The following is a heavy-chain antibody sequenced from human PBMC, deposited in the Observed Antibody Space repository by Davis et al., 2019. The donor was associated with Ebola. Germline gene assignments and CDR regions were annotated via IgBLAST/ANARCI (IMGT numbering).Heavy chain of an antibody. V-gene: IGHV3-23*01. J-gene: IGHJ3*02. D-gene: IGHD3-16*01. CDR2: ISGSGADT. CDR3: ARAPGGFDI. CDR1: GFTISSNY. Sequence: GESLKISCAASGFTISSNYMNWVRQAPGKGLEWVSGISGSGADTSYADSVKGRFTISRDNSKNTLYLQMNSLRAEDTAVYYCARAPGGFDIWGQGTMLTVSS.